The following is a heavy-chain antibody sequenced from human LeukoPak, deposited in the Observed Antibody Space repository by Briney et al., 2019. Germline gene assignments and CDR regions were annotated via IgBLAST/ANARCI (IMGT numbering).Heavy chain of an antibody. Sequence: ASVKVSCKASGYTFTSYGISWVRQAPGQGHEWMGGIIPIFGTANYAQKFQGRVTITADESTSTAYMELSSLRSEDTAVYYCARRELGGDFDYWGQGTLVTVSS. J-gene: IGHJ4*02. V-gene: IGHV1-69*13. CDR1: GYTFTSYG. D-gene: IGHD2-21*01. CDR2: IIPIFGTA. CDR3: ARRELGGDFDY.